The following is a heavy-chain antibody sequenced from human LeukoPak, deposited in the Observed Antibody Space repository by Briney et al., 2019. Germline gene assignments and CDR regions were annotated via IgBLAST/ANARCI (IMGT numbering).Heavy chain of an antibody. D-gene: IGHD6-13*01. V-gene: IGHV3-23*01. Sequence: PGGSLRLSCAASGFTFSSYAMSWVRQAPGKGLEWVSAISGSGGSTYYADSVKGRFTISRDNSKNTLYLQMNSLRAEDTAVYYCAKGYSSSWYNWFDPWGQGTLVTVSP. CDR2: ISGSGGST. CDR1: GFTFSSYA. J-gene: IGHJ5*02. CDR3: AKGYSSSWYNWFDP.